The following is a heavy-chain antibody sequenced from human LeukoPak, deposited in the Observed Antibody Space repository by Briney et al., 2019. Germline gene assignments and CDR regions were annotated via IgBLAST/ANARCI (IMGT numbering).Heavy chain of an antibody. CDR3: ATEGCGDGGCVRGFDS. J-gene: IGHJ4*02. CDR1: GVSIPSGRFH. V-gene: IGHV4-61*02. CDR2: LYSTGAP. D-gene: IGHD2-21*01. Sequence: PSQTLPLTCTVSGVSIPSGRFHWNWLRHPAGKGLEWIGRLYSTGAPPHNASFKSRVPMSRDPSKHQFFLKLTSVRAADTAVYFCATEGCGDGGCVRGFDSWGQGTLVTVSS.